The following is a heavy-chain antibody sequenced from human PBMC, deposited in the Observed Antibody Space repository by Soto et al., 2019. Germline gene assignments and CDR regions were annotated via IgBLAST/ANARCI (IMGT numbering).Heavy chain of an antibody. V-gene: IGHV3-23*01. J-gene: IGHJ4*02. CDR3: ATFVTVTGPGWGRASEY. D-gene: IGHD6-19*01. Sequence: VHLLESGGGLVQPGGSLRLSCATSGFNFNNYAMSWVRQAPGERLEWVSFISSSGGTTYYADSVKGRFTISRDNSRNTVFLQMNTLGAEETAIYYCATFVTVTGPGWGRASEYWGQGTRVTVSS. CDR2: ISSSGGTT. CDR1: GFNFNNYA.